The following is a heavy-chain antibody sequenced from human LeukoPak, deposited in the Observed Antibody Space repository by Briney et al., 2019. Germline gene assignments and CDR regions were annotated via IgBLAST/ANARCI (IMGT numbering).Heavy chain of an antibody. CDR2: IYYSGST. CDR3: AITYSSSSVYYYYGMDV. D-gene: IGHD6-13*01. Sequence: SETLSLTCTVSGGSISSYYWSWIRQPPGKGLEWIGYIYYSGSTNYYPSLKSRVTISVDTSKNQFSLKLSSVTAADTAVYYCAITYSSSSVYYYYGMDVWGQGTTVTVSS. CDR1: GGSISSYY. V-gene: IGHV4-59*08. J-gene: IGHJ6*02.